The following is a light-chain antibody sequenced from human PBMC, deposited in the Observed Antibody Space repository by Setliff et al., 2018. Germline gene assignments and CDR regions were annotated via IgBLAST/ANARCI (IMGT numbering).Light chain of an antibody. CDR1: SSDVGGYNY. Sequence: QSALTQPPSASGSPGQSVTISCTGTSSDVGGYNYVSWYQQHPGKAPKLMIYEVSKRPSGVPGRFSGSKSGNTASLTVSGLQAEDEADYYCSSYAGSNNPDVFGTGTKGTVL. J-gene: IGLJ1*01. V-gene: IGLV2-8*01. CDR3: SSYAGSNNPDV. CDR2: EVS.